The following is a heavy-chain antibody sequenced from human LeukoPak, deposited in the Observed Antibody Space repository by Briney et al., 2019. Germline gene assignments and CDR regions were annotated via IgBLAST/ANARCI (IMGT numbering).Heavy chain of an antibody. J-gene: IGHJ6*02. CDR3: ARSPFGESIYYYGMDV. D-gene: IGHD3-10*01. CDR2: IYHSGST. CDR1: GDSVSNGNYY. Sequence: SETLSLTCTVSGDSVSNGNYYWSWLRQPPGKGLEWIGYIYHSGSTYYNPSLKSRVTISVDRSKNQFSLKLSSVTAADTAVYYCARSPFGESIYYYGMDVWGQGTTVTVSS. V-gene: IGHV4-30-2*01.